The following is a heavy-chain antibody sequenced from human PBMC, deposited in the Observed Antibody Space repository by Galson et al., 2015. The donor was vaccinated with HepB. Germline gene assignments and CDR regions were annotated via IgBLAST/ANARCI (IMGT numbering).Heavy chain of an antibody. J-gene: IGHJ4*02. CDR3: ARTRYYDILTGYQMDY. CDR1: GFSLSTSGMC. D-gene: IGHD3-9*01. CDR2: IDWDDDK. V-gene: IGHV2-70*17. Sequence: PALVKPTQTLTLTCSFSGFSLSTSGMCVSWIRQPPGKALEWLARIDWDDDKVYSTSLKTRLTISKDTSRNQVVLKMTNMDPVDTATYYCARTRYYDILTGYQMDYWGQGTLVTVSS.